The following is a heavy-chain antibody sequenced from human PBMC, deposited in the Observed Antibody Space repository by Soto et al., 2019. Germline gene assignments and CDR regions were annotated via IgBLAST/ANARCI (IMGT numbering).Heavy chain of an antibody. V-gene: IGHV3-9*01. J-gene: IGHJ4*02. CDR2: ISWNSGSI. Sequence: EVQLVESGGGLVQPGRPLRLSCVVSGFTFDDYAMHWVRQAPGKGLEWVSIISWNSGSIDYADSVKGRFSISRDNAKNSLYLQMNSLRPEDTALYYCARDVGSGYGDYVRYFDYWGQGTLVTVSS. CDR3: ARDVGSGYGDYVRYFDY. CDR1: GFTFDDYA. D-gene: IGHD4-17*01.